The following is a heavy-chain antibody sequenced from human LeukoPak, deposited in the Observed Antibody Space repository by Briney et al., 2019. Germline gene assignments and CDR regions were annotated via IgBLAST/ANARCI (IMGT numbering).Heavy chain of an antibody. CDR3: ARDSEQWLGVDY. V-gene: IGHV4-34*01. CDR1: GGSFSGYY. D-gene: IGHD6-19*01. CDR2: INHSGST. Sequence: SETLSLTCAVYGGSFSGYYWSWIRQPPGKGLEWIGEINHSGSTNYNPSLKSRVTISVDTSKNQFSLKLSSVTAADTAVYYCARDSEQWLGVDYWGQGTLVTVSS. J-gene: IGHJ4*02.